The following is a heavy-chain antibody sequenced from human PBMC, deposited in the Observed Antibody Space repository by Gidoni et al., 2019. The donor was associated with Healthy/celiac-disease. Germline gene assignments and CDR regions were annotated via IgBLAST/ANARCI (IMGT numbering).Heavy chain of an antibody. CDR1: GGSFSGYY. CDR3: ASLGVGRYDFWSGPLGGNYYYYMDV. Sequence: QVQLQQWGAGLLKPSETLSLTCAVYGGSFSGYYWSWIRKPPGKGLEWIGEINHSGSTNYNPSLKSRVTISVDTSKNQFSLKLSSVTAADTAVYYCASLGVGRYDFWSGPLGGNYYYYMDVWGKGTTVTVSS. J-gene: IGHJ6*03. V-gene: IGHV4-34*01. D-gene: IGHD3-3*01. CDR2: INHSGST.